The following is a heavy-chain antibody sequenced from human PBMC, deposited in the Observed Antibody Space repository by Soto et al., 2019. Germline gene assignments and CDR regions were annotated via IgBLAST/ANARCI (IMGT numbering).Heavy chain of an antibody. Sequence: SETLSLTCAVSGYSISSGYYWGWIRQPPGKGLEWIGSIYHSGSTYYNPSLKSRVTISVDTSKNQFSLKLSSVTAADTAVYYCARGPGSSPIFDYWGQGTLVTVSS. D-gene: IGHD6-6*01. CDR1: GYSISSGYY. J-gene: IGHJ4*02. CDR2: IYHSGST. CDR3: ARGPGSSPIFDY. V-gene: IGHV4-38-2*01.